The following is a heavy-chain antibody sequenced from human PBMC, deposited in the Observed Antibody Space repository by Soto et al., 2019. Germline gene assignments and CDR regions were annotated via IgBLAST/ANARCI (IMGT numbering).Heavy chain of an antibody. J-gene: IGHJ4*02. CDR2: IYYSGST. CDR1: GGSLSSADYH. V-gene: IGHV4-30-4*01. CDR3: ARDAYFDSSGYDY. Sequence: QVQLQESGPGLVEPSQTLFLTCTVSGGSLSSADYHWSWIRQPPGKGLEWIGYIYYSGSTYYNPSLESRLTISVDTSKDQFSLKLSSVTAADTAVYYCARDAYFDSSGYDYWGQGTLVTVSS. D-gene: IGHD3-22*01.